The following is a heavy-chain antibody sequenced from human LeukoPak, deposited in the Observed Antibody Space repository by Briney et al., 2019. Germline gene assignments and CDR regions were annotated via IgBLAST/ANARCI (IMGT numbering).Heavy chain of an antibody. V-gene: IGHV3-21*01. Sequence: PGGSLRLSCAASGFTFSSYSMNWVRQAPGKGLEWVSSISSSSSYMYYADSVKGRFTISRDNAKNSLYLQMNSLRAEDTAVYYCARDSSSWPDYWGQGTLVTVSS. CDR2: ISSSSSYM. CDR3: ARDSSSWPDY. D-gene: IGHD6-13*01. CDR1: GFTFSSYS. J-gene: IGHJ4*02.